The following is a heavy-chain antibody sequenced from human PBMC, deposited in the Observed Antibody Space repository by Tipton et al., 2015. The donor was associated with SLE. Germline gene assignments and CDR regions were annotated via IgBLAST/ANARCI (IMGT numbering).Heavy chain of an antibody. J-gene: IGHJ2*01. CDR1: GGSISSYY. CDR3: ARRYSSGWYPWYFDL. Sequence: TLSLTCTVSGGSISSYYWSWIRQPPGKGLEWIGYIYYSGSTNYNPSLKSRVTISVDTSKNQFSLKLSSVTAADTAVYYCARRYSSGWYPWYFDLWGRGTLVTVSS. CDR2: IYYSGST. D-gene: IGHD6-19*01. V-gene: IGHV4-59*01.